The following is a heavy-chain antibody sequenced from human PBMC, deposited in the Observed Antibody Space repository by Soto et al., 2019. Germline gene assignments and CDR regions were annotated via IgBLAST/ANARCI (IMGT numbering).Heavy chain of an antibody. CDR1: GGTFSSSG. Sequence: QVHLVQSGTEVKKPGSSVKVSCKASGGTFSSSGFSWVRQAPGQGLEWMGMIVPSLDTTNYAQKFQARVTITADEVTSTAYMELRSLRSEDTAVYYWARWPQTRYTADPSAVDVWGQGTRVIVSS. V-gene: IGHV1-69*11. D-gene: IGHD3-16*02. CDR3: ARWPQTRYTADPSAVDV. J-gene: IGHJ6*02. CDR2: IVPSLDTT.